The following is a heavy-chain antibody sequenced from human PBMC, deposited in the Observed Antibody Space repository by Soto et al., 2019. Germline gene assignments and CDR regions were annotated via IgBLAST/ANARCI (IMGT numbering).Heavy chain of an antibody. Sequence: ASVKVSCKASGYIFTSYYLHCVQHAPGQGLEWMGWINPFDGSRMFAQSFQGRVTMTRDTSTSTVYMELSSLRSEDTAVYYCSRVYCSGGSCYSIDYWGQGTLVTVSS. V-gene: IGHV1-46*03. CDR2: INPFDGSR. CDR3: SRVYCSGGSCYSIDY. J-gene: IGHJ4*02. CDR1: GYIFTSYY. D-gene: IGHD2-15*01.